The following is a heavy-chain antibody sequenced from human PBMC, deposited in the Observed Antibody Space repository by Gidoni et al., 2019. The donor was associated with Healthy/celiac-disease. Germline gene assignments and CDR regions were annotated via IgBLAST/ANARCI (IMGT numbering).Heavy chain of an antibody. Sequence: QVQLQESGPGLVKPSQTLSLTCTVSGGSISSGGYSWSWIRQHPGKGLEWIGYIYYSGSTYYNPSLKSRVTISVDTSKNQFSLKLSSVTAADTAVYYCARAAGSSSWYWFDPWGQGTLVTVSS. V-gene: IGHV4-31*03. J-gene: IGHJ5*02. D-gene: IGHD6-13*01. CDR1: GGSISSGGYS. CDR2: IYYSGST. CDR3: ARAAGSSSWYWFDP.